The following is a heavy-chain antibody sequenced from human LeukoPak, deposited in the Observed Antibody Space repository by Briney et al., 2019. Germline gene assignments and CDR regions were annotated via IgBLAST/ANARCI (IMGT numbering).Heavy chain of an antibody. CDR2: IKSDGSRT. Sequence: GGSPRLSCAASGFTFSSYWMHWVRQAPGKGLVWVSRIKSDGSRTNYADSVKGRFTISRDNAKNTLYLQMNSLRAEDTAFYYCAREGVAFDIWGQGTMVTVSS. D-gene: IGHD3-16*01. J-gene: IGHJ3*02. V-gene: IGHV3-74*01. CDR1: GFTFSSYW. CDR3: AREGVAFDI.